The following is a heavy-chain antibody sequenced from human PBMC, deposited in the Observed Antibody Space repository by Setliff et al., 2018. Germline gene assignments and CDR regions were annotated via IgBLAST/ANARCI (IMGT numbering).Heavy chain of an antibody. Sequence: ASVKVSCKASGYNFISYGISWVRQAPGQGLEWMGWISPANGNTNYIQRFQDRVTMTIDTSTSTAYMELRSLRSDDTAMYYCTRAAREVVVPPSQKRNDYWGQGTLVTVSS. CDR3: TRAAREVVVPPSQKRNDY. CDR1: GYNFISYG. CDR2: ISPANGNT. J-gene: IGHJ4*02. D-gene: IGHD2-2*01. V-gene: IGHV1-18*01.